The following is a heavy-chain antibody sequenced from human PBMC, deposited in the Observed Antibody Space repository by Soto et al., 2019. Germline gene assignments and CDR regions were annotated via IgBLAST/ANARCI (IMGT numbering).Heavy chain of an antibody. D-gene: IGHD1-1*01. CDR2: IYYSGST. Sequence: QLQLQESGPGLVKPSETLSLTCTVSGGSISSSYYYWGWIRQPPGKGLEWIASIYYSGSTYYNPPLQSRLTISVDTTKSQFSLKLSSVTAADTAVYYFANEGPYEFFEYWGQGTLVTVSS. CDR3: ANEGPYEFFEY. J-gene: IGHJ1*01. CDR1: GGSISSSYYY. V-gene: IGHV4-39*01.